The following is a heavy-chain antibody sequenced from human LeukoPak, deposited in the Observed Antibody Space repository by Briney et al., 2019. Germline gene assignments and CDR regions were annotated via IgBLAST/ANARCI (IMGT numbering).Heavy chain of an antibody. D-gene: IGHD1-26*01. CDR2: INPNSGGT. V-gene: IGHV1-2*02. CDR3: ARVEWELGPLDY. CDR1: GYTFTGYY. J-gene: IGHJ4*02. Sequence: ASVKDSCKASGYTFTGYYMHWVQQAPGQGLEWMGWINPNSGGTNYAQKFQGRVTMTRDTSISTAYMELSRLRSDDTAVYYCARVEWELGPLDYWGQGTLVTVSS.